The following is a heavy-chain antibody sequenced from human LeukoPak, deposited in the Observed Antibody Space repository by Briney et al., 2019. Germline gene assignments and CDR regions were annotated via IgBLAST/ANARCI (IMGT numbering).Heavy chain of an antibody. J-gene: IGHJ4*02. CDR1: GFTFSSYA. CDR2: ISGSGGST. CDR3: ATPPRGYYDSSGYPDYFDY. V-gene: IGHV3-23*01. D-gene: IGHD3-22*01. Sequence: GGSLRLSCAASGFTFSSYAMIWFRQAPGKGVEGVSAISGSGGSTYYADSVKGRFTISRDNSKNTLYLQMNSLTAEDTAVYYCATPPRGYYDSSGYPDYFDYWGQGTLVTVSS.